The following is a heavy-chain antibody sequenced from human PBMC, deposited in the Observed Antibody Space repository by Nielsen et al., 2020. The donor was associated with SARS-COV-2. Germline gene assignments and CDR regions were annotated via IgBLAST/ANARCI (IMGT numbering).Heavy chain of an antibody. D-gene: IGHD6-13*01. CDR2: ISYDGSNK. CDR3: ARTSPSSSWPTSDY. V-gene: IGHV3-30-3*01. J-gene: IGHJ4*02. Sequence: GESLKISCAASGFTFSSYAMHWVRQAPGKELEWVAVISYDGSNKYYADSVKGRFTISRDNSKNTLYLQMNSLRAEDTAVYYCARTSPSSSWPTSDYWGQGTLVTVSS. CDR1: GFTFSSYA.